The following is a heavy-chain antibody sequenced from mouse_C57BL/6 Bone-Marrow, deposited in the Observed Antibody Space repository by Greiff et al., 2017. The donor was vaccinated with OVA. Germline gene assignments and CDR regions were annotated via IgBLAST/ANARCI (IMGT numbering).Heavy chain of an antibody. Sequence: VKQRPGQGLEWIGDIYPGSGSTNYNEKFKSKATLTVDTSSSTAYMQLSSLTSEDSAVYYCATLYYYGDYWGQGTTLTVSS. V-gene: IGHV1-55*01. CDR3: ATLYYYGDY. CDR2: IYPGSGST. D-gene: IGHD1-1*01. J-gene: IGHJ2*01.